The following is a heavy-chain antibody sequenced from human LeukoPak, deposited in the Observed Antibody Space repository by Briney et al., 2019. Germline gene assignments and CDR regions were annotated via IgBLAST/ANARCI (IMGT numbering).Heavy chain of an antibody. Sequence: GGSLRLSCAASGFTFSDYYMSWVRQAPGKGLEWVSVIYSGGSTYYADSVKGRFTISRHNSKNTLYLQMNSLRAEDTAVYYCARLERHYYDSSGYYVDYWGQGTLVTVSS. D-gene: IGHD3-22*01. CDR3: ARLERHYYDSSGYYVDY. CDR2: IYSGGST. J-gene: IGHJ4*02. CDR1: GFTFSDYY. V-gene: IGHV3-53*04.